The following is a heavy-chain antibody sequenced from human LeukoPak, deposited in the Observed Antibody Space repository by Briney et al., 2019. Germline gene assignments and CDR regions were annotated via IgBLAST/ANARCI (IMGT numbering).Heavy chain of an antibody. CDR1: GYTFTSYD. CDR2: MNPNSGNT. CDR3: ARGRIRGPGVVMGY. D-gene: IGHD3-3*01. J-gene: IGHJ4*02. Sequence: ASVKVSCKASGYTFTSYDINWVRQATGQGLEWMGWMNPNSGNTGYAQKFQGRVTMTRNTSISTAYMELSSLRSEDTAAYYCARGRIRGPGVVMGYWGQGTLVTVSS. V-gene: IGHV1-8*01.